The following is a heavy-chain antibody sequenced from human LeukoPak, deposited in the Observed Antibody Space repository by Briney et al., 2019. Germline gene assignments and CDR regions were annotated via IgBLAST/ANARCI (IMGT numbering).Heavy chain of an antibody. V-gene: IGHV3-74*01. CDR3: GRDLGGRSGY. CDR2: INEDGSIT. Sequence: PGGSLRLSCAVSGFTFRTYWMHWVRQVPGEGLVWVSRINEDGSITKYADSVKGRFSISRDNAKNTLDLQMNSLRAEDTAVYYCGRDLGGRSGYWGQGTLVTVSS. J-gene: IGHJ4*02. D-gene: IGHD1-26*01. CDR1: GFTFRTYW.